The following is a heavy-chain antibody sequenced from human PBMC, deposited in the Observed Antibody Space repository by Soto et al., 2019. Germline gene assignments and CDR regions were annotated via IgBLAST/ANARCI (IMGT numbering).Heavy chain of an antibody. CDR3: GRDPISGYDSLEY. CDR1: GFTFSSYS. D-gene: IGHD5-12*01. J-gene: IGHJ4*02. CDR2: ISSSSSYI. Sequence: EVQLVESGGGLVKPGGSLRLSCAASGFTFSSYSMNWVRQAPGKGLEWVSSISSSSSYIYYADSVKGRFTISRDNAKNSLSLKMTSLRAEDTAGYYWGRDPISGYDSLEYWCQGTLFNVAS. V-gene: IGHV3-21*06.